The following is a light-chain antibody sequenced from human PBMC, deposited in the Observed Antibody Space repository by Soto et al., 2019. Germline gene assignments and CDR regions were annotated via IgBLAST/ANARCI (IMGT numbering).Light chain of an antibody. J-gene: IGKJ5*01. Sequence: EIVLTQSPGTLSLSPGERATLSCRASQSVSSNYLAWYQQKPGQAPRLLIYGASNRATGIPDRFSGSGSGTDFTLTISRLEPEDFEVYYCQQYGSSPPITFGQGKRLEIK. CDR1: QSVSSNY. V-gene: IGKV3-20*01. CDR3: QQYGSSPPIT. CDR2: GAS.